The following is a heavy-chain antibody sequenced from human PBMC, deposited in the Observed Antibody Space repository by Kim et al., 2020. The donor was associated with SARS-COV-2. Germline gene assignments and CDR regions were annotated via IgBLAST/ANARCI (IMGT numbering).Heavy chain of an antibody. CDR2: IYYSGST. J-gene: IGHJ5*02. V-gene: IGHV4-39*01. CDR3: ARHQVLWWNPQREDWFDP. D-gene: IGHD2-21*01. Sequence: SETLSLTCTVSGGSISSSSYYWGWIRQPPGKGLEWIGSIYYSGSTYYNPSLKSRVTISVDTSKNQFSLKLSSVTAADTAVYYCARHQVLWWNPQREDWFDPWGQGTLVTVSS. CDR1: GGSISSSSYY.